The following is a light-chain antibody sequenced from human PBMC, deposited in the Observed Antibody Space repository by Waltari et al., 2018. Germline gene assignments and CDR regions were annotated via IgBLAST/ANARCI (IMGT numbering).Light chain of an antibody. CDR1: SGHCDYA. J-gene: IGLJ3*02. CDR3: QTGGFGIWV. V-gene: IGLV4-69*01. CDR2: VNSDGSY. Sequence: QLMLTQSPSASASLGASVKLTCTLNSGHCDYAIAWHPQQPEKGPRFLMKVNSDGSYIKGDGIPDRFSGSSSGAERYLTISSLQSEDEADYYCQTGGFGIWVFGGGTKLTVL.